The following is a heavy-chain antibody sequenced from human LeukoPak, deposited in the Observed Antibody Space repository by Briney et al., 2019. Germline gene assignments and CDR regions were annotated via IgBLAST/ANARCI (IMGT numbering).Heavy chain of an antibody. CDR3: ARGAQWPY. CDR2: ISSGSNIM. Sequence: LSLTCTVSGGSISSSSYYWGWIRQPPGKGLEWVSYISSGSNIMNYADSVKGRFTTSRDNAKNSLYLQMNSLRAEDTAVYYCARGAQWPYWGQGTLVTVS. J-gene: IGHJ4*02. V-gene: IGHV3-11*06. D-gene: IGHD6-19*01. CDR1: GGSISSSS.